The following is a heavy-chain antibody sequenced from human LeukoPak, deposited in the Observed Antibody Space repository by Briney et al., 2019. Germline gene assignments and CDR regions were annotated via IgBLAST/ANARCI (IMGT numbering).Heavy chain of an antibody. J-gene: IGHJ5*02. V-gene: IGHV4-59*01. CDR3: ARDDGVAVFDP. CDR2: IYYSGST. Sequence: SETLSLTCTVSGGSISSYYWSWIRQPPGKGLEWIGYIYYSGSTNCNPSLKSRVTISVDTSKNQFSLKLSSVTAADTAVYYCARDDGVAVFDPWGQGTLVTVSS. D-gene: IGHD2-8*01. CDR1: GGSISSYY.